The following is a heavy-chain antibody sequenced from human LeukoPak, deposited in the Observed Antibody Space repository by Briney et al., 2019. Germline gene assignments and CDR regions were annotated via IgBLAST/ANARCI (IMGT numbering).Heavy chain of an antibody. V-gene: IGHV3-7*01. CDR1: GFTFSRYW. CDR3: AREKVWFGELNYYYYYGMDV. Sequence: GGSLRLSCAASGFTFSRYWMSWVRQAPGKGLEWVANIKQDGSEKYYVDSVKGRFTISRDNAKNSLYLQMNSLRAEDTAVYYCAREKVWFGELNYYYYYGMDVWGQGTTVTVSS. CDR2: IKQDGSEK. J-gene: IGHJ6*02. D-gene: IGHD3-10*01.